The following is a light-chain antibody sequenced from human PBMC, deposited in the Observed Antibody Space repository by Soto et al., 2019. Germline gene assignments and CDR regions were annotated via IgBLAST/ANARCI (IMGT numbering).Light chain of an antibody. CDR3: QSYGGSRGGSIL. Sequence: QSVLTQPPSVSGAPGQKITISCTGTGSNIGAAYYVHWYRHFPGSSPKLVIYDTYNRPSGIPDRFSASRSGASAYLVITGFQADDEADSYCQSYGGSRGGSILFGEGTKLTVL. V-gene: IGLV1-40*01. CDR1: GSNIGAAYY. CDR2: DTY. J-gene: IGLJ2*01.